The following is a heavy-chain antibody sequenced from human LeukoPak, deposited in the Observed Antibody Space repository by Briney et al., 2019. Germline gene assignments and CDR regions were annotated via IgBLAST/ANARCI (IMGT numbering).Heavy chain of an antibody. Sequence: GGSLRLSCAASGFTFSDHYVYGAREAPGKGVEWVGRSRKKTNSYTTEYAASVKGRFTISGDDSKNPLYLQINSLRAEATAVYYCAREVTMIVVARDDAFDIWGQGTMVTVSS. CDR1: GFTFSDHY. J-gene: IGHJ3*02. CDR3: AREVTMIVVARDDAFDI. CDR2: SRKKTNSYTT. V-gene: IGHV3-72*01. D-gene: IGHD3-22*01.